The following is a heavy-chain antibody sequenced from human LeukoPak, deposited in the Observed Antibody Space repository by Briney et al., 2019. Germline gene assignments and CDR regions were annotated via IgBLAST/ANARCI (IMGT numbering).Heavy chain of an antibody. CDR1: GFTFSSYV. CDR3: VTISLAGYYFDY. D-gene: IGHD6-19*01. J-gene: IGHJ4*02. V-gene: IGHV3-64D*06. CDR2: ISSNGVFT. Sequence: GGSLRLSRSASGFTFSSYVMYWVRQAPGKGLKYVSGISSNGVFTYYADSVKGRFTISRDNSKNTLYLQMSSLRPEDTAVYYCVTISLAGYYFDYWGQGTLVTVSS.